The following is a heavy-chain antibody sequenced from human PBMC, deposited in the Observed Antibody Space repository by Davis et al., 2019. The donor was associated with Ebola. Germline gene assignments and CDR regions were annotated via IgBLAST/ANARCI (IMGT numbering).Heavy chain of an antibody. CDR2: IFYTGSA. V-gene: IGHV4-59*11. D-gene: IGHD1-14*01. J-gene: IGHJ6*03. Sequence: PSETLSLTCTVSGVSISRHYWSWIRQPPGKRLEWIGSIFYTGSAYYNSSLASRATISVDTSKNHFSLKLTSVTAADTAVYYCARGPIQYNGNYYYYYMDVWGRGTTVTVSS. CDR1: GVSISRHY. CDR3: ARGPIQYNGNYYYYYMDV.